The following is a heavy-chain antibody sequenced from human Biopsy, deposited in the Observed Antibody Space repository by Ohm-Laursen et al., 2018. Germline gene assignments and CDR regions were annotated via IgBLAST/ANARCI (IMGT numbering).Heavy chain of an antibody. CDR2: VYPDDSNS. V-gene: IGHV5-51*01. D-gene: IGHD2-2*01. CDR1: GYRYTNYW. CDR3: ARQFMPGPTNAGGY. J-gene: IGHJ4*02. Sequence: ESLRLSCKFSGYRYTNYWIGCVRQMPGKGLARMGLVYPDDSNSRYSPSFQVHVTISADKSTSTAYLQRNSLTASDTAVYYCARQFMPGPTNAGGYWGQGTLVTGSS.